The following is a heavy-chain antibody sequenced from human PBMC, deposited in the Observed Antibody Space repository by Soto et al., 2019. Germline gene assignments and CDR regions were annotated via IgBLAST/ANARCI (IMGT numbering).Heavy chain of an antibody. J-gene: IGHJ6*03. Sequence: PGGSLRLSCAASGFTFSSYGMHWVRQAPGKGLEWVAVISYDGSNKYYADSVKGRFTISRDNSKNTLYQQMNSLRAEDTAVYYSAKDQEVDWFQNNYYYMDVWGKGTTVTVSS. V-gene: IGHV3-30*18. CDR3: AKDQEVDWFQNNYYYMDV. D-gene: IGHD3-9*01. CDR1: GFTFSSYG. CDR2: ISYDGSNK.